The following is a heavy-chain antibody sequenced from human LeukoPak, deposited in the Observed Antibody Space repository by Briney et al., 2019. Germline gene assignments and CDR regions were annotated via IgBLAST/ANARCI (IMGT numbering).Heavy chain of an antibody. Sequence: ASVKVSCKASGYTFTSYAMHWVRQAPGQRLEWMGWINAGNGNTKYLQKFQGRVTITRDTSASTAYMELSSLRSEDTAVYYCARDKSPYYYDSSGYYFDYWGQGTLVTVSS. CDR3: ARDKSPYYYDSSGYYFDY. J-gene: IGHJ4*02. D-gene: IGHD3-22*01. CDR2: INAGNGNT. V-gene: IGHV1-3*01. CDR1: GYTFTSYA.